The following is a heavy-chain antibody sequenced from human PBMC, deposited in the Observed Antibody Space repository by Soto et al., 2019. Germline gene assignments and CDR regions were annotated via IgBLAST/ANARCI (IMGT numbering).Heavy chain of an antibody. D-gene: IGHD6-6*01. Sequence: GASVKVSCKASGYTFTSYDINWMRQSTGQGREGMGWMNPNSGNTGYAQKFHGRFTMNMNTSISTAYMELSSLRSEDRVVYFCARGSIAARPVVGYWGQRTFVIVSS. CDR2: MNPNSGNT. CDR1: GYTFTSYD. J-gene: IGHJ4*01. V-gene: IGHV1-8*01. CDR3: ARGSIAARPVVGY.